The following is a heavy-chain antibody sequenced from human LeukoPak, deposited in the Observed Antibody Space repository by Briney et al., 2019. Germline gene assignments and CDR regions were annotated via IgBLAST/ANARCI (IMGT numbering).Heavy chain of an antibody. CDR1: GGSISSNNYH. CDR2: TFHSGST. V-gene: IGHV4-39*01. CDR3: ARLTLVTIFH. Sequence: SETLSLTCTVSGGSISSNNYHWGWIRQPPGKGLEWVASTFHSGSTYYNPSLKSRVTISVDTSENQFSLKLSSVTAADTAVYYCARLTLVTIFHWGQETLVTVSS. D-gene: IGHD3-9*01. J-gene: IGHJ4*02.